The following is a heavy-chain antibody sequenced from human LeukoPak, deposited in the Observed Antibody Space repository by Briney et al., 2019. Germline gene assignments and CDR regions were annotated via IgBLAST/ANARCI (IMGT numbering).Heavy chain of an antibody. CDR3: ARGRGWTYDS. D-gene: IGHD3-16*01. CDR2: ISSSSSTI. J-gene: IGHJ5*02. V-gene: IGHV3-48*04. Sequence: PGGSLRLSCAASGFTFSSYSINWVRQAPGKGLEWVSYISSSSSTIYYADSVKGRFTISRDNAKNSLYLQMNSLRAEDTAVYFCARGRGWTYDSWGRGTLVTVSS. CDR1: GFTFSSYS.